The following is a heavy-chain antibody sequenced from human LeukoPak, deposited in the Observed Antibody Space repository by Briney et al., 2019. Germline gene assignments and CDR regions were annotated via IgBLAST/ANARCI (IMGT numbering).Heavy chain of an antibody. J-gene: IGHJ4*02. CDR3: ARDRRYYDFWSGYYNDY. Sequence: GASVKVSCKASGYTFTSYGIGWVRQAPGQGLEWMGWISAYNGNTNYAQKLQGRVTMTTDTSTSTAYMELRSLRSDDTAVYYCARDRRYYDFWSGYYNDYWGQGTLVTVSS. CDR2: ISAYNGNT. CDR1: GYTFTSYG. V-gene: IGHV1-18*01. D-gene: IGHD3-3*01.